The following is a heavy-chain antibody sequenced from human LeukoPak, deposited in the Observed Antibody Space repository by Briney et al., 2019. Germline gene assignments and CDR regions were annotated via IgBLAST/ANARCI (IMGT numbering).Heavy chain of an antibody. CDR3: AGSLKFITMIPHY. Sequence: SVKVSCKASGGTFSSYAISWVRQAPGQGLEWMGGIIPIFGTVNYAQKFQGRVTITADESTSTAYMELSSLRSEDTAVFYCAGSLKFITMIPHYWGQGTLVTVSS. D-gene: IGHD3-22*01. J-gene: IGHJ4*02. V-gene: IGHV1-69*13. CDR1: GGTFSSYA. CDR2: IIPIFGTV.